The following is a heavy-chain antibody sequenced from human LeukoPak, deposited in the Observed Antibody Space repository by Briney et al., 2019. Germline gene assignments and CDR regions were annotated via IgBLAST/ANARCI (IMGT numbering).Heavy chain of an antibody. CDR3: ARELDGYEPDY. V-gene: IGHV4-59*12. Sequence: PSETLSLTCTVSGGSISSYYWSWIRQPPGKGLEWIGYIYYSGSTNYNPPLKSRVTISEDTSKNQFSLKLSSVTAADTAVYYCARELDGYEPDYWGQGTLVTVSS. CDR2: IYYSGST. CDR1: GGSISSYY. J-gene: IGHJ4*02. D-gene: IGHD5-12*01.